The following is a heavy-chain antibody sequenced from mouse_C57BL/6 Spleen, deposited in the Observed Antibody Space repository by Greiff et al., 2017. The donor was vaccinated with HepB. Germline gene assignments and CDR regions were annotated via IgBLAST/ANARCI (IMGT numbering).Heavy chain of an antibody. J-gene: IGHJ2*01. CDR1: GYTFTSYW. D-gene: IGHD4-1*01. CDR2: IHPNSGST. CDR3: ASSLLGRGAFDY. V-gene: IGHV1-64*01. Sequence: QVQLKQPGAELVKPGASVKLSCKASGYTFTSYWMHWVKQRPGQGLEWIGMIHPNSGSTNYNEKFKSKATLTVDKSSSTAYMQLSSLTSEDSAVYYCASSLLGRGAFDYWGQGTTLTVSS.